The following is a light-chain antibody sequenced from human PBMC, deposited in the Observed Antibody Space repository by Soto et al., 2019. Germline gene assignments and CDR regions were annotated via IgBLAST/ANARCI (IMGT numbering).Light chain of an antibody. V-gene: IGLV1-44*01. CDR3: SSWDVSLNGVV. Sequence: QSALTQSPSASGTPGQTVTISCSGSSSNIGSSFVNWYQHVPGTAPKLLIYRDNERLSGFPDRFSASKSVTSASLVISGLQSEGEADYYCSSWDVSLNGVVFGGGTKVTVL. CDR1: SSNIGSSF. CDR2: RDN. J-gene: IGLJ2*01.